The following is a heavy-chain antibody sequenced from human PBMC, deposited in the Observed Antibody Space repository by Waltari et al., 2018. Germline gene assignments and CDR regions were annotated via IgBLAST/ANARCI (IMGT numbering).Heavy chain of an antibody. Sequence: QLQLQESGPGLVKPSETLSLTCPVPGGSISRRGSYWGWLRPPPGKGLEWIGSISYRGITYYNTSLMSRVTISVDTSKNQFSLKLTSVIAAETAVFYCARFSKSANWIDPWGQGTLVTVSS. V-gene: IGHV4-39*01. D-gene: IGHD3-3*02. CDR2: ISYRGIT. CDR1: GGSISRRGSY. CDR3: ARFSKSANWIDP. J-gene: IGHJ5*02.